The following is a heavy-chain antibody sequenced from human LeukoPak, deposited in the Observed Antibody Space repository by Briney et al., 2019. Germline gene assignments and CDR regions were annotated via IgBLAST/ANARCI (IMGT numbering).Heavy chain of an antibody. J-gene: IGHJ4*02. CDR2: IYPGDSDT. CDR1: GYSFTNYW. V-gene: IGHV5-51*01. CDR3: ASGLRYYFDY. Sequence: GESLKISCQGSGYSFTNYWVGWVRQMPGEGLEWMAIIYPGDSDTRYSPSFQGQVTISADKSISTAYLQWSSLKASHTAMYYCASGLRYYFDYWGQGTLVTVSS.